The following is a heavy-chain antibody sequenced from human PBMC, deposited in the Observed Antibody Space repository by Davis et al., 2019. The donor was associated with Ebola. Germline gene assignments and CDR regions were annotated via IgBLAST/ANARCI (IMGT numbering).Heavy chain of an antibody. D-gene: IGHD3-16*01. V-gene: IGHV3-23*01. Sequence: PGGSLRLSCEGSGFIFSNYAFSWVRQAPGKGLEWVSAISGSGGSTYYADSVKGRFTISRDNSKNTLYLQMNSLRAEDTAVYYCAKDIGVSHWYFDLWGRGTLVTVSS. CDR3: AKDIGVSHWYFDL. CDR1: GFIFSNYA. CDR2: ISGSGGST. J-gene: IGHJ2*01.